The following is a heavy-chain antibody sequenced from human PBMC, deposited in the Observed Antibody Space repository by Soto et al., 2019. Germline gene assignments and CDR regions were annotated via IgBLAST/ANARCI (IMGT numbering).Heavy chain of an antibody. CDR1: GFTFSSCA. CDR3: AKGMFSSSPAAAGSFDY. CDR2: IGGTDGKT. D-gene: IGHD3-10*01. J-gene: IGHJ4*02. V-gene: IGHV3-23*01. Sequence: GGSLRLSCAASGFTFSSCAMSWVRQAPGKGLEWVAAIGGTDGKTYYADSVKGRFTISRDNSENTLYLQMSRLRAEDTAVYFCAKGMFSSSPAAAGSFDYWGQGALVT.